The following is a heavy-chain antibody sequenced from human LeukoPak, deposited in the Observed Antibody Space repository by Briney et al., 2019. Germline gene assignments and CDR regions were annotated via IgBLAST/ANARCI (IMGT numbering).Heavy chain of an antibody. J-gene: IGHJ6*02. CDR1: GYTFTSYD. CDR2: IIPILGIA. D-gene: IGHD6-6*01. CDR3: ARFEYSSSSFYYYGMDV. Sequence: SVKVSCKASGYTFTSYDINWVRQAPGQGLEWMGRIIPILGIANYAQKFQGRVTITADKSTSTAYMELSSLRSEDTAVYYCARFEYSSSSFYYYGMDVWGQGTTVTVSS. V-gene: IGHV1-69*04.